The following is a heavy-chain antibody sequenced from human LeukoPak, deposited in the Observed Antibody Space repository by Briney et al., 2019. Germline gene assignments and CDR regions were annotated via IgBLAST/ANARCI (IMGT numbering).Heavy chain of an antibody. Sequence: ASVKVSCKASGYTFTSYDINWVRQATGQGLEWMGWMSPNSGNTGYAQEFQGRVSMTSGTSITTAYMELSGLRSDDTAVYSCAITKISSSSLDYWGQGTLVTVSS. CDR3: AITKISSSSLDY. CDR2: MSPNSGNT. CDR1: GYTFTSYD. J-gene: IGHJ4*02. V-gene: IGHV1-8*01. D-gene: IGHD6-6*01.